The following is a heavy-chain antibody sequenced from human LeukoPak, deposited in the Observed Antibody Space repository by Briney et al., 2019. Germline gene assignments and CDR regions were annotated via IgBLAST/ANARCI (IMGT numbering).Heavy chain of an antibody. CDR3: TRNWGSDNWFDP. V-gene: IGHV3-11*03. CDR1: GFKFSDYY. J-gene: IGHJ5*02. CDR2: ISSSGSFT. Sequence: GGSLRLSCAASGFKFSDYYMTWIRQAPGKGLEWVSYISSSGSFTNYADSVKGRFTISRDNAKSSLYLQMNNLRAEDTAVYYCTRNWGSDNWFDPWGQGTLVTVSS. D-gene: IGHD7-27*01.